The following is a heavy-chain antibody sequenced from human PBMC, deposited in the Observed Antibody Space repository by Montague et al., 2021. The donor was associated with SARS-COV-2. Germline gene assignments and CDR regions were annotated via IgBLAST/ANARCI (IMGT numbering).Heavy chain of an antibody. V-gene: IGHV4-4*07. CDR2: IYSSGST. Sequence: SETLSLTCTVSGGSISNYYWSWIRQPAGKGLEWIGRIYSSGSTDXNPSLKSRTSMSVDTSKNQFSLELSSVTAADTAIYYCARDYSHCSGGSCVFDYWGQGTLVTVSS. D-gene: IGHD2-15*01. CDR3: ARDYSHCSGGSCVFDY. J-gene: IGHJ4*02. CDR1: GGSISNYY.